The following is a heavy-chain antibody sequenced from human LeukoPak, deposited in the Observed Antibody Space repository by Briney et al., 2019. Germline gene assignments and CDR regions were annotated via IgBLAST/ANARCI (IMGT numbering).Heavy chain of an antibody. CDR2: IHYSGST. D-gene: IGHD6-6*01. CDR3: ARGTHSSSPIPLDY. V-gene: IGHV4-59*01. Sequence: PSETLSLTCTVSGGSISTYYWSWIRQTPGKGLEWIGYIHYSGSTNYNPSLNSRVAISVDTSKNQFSLNVNSVTAADTAVYYCARGTHSSSPIPLDYWGQGTLVTVSS. J-gene: IGHJ4*02. CDR1: GGSISTYY.